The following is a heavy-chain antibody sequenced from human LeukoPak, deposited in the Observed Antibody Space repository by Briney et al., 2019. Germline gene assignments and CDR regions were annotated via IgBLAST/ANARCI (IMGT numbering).Heavy chain of an antibody. CDR1: GLTVSNNY. Sequence: GGSLRLSCAASGLTVSNNYMSRVRQAPGKGLEWVSVIYNSGGTNYADSVKGRFTISRDNSKNTLYLQMNSLRAEDTAVYYCARHTSREAFDIWGQGTMVTVSS. D-gene: IGHD1-26*01. CDR2: IYNSGGT. V-gene: IGHV3-53*01. J-gene: IGHJ3*02. CDR3: ARHTSREAFDI.